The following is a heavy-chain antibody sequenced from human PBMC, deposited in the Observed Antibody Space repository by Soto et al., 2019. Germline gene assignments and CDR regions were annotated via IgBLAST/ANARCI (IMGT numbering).Heavy chain of an antibody. CDR1: GYSFTSYW. CDR2: IYPGDSDT. D-gene: IGHD6-19*01. CDR3: ASGSSGWYRENAFDI. Sequence: GESLKISCKGSGYSFTSYWIGWVRQMPGKGLEWMGIIYPGDSDTRYSPSFQGQVTISADKSISTAYLQWSSLKASDTALYYCASGSSGWYRENAFDIWGQGTMVTVSS. V-gene: IGHV5-51*01. J-gene: IGHJ3*02.